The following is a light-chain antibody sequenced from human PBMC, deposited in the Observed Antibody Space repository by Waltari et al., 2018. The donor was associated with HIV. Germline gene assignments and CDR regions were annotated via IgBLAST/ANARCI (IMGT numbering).Light chain of an antibody. J-gene: IGLJ1*01. CDR1: SSNIASNY. V-gene: IGLV1-47*01. CDR2: RNN. Sequence: QSVLTQPPSASGTPGQRVTISCSGSSSNIASNYVYWYQQLPGTAPKLLIYRNNQRPSGVPDRFSGSKSGTSASLAISGLRSEDEADYYCAAWDGRRGVFGTGTKVTVL. CDR3: AAWDGRRGV.